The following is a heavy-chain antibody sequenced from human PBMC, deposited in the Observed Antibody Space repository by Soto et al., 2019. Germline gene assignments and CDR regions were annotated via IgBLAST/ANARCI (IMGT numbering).Heavy chain of an antibody. V-gene: IGHV1-69*06. CDR3: ARDRYYGSGSYLYYYYGMDV. J-gene: IGHJ6*02. Sequence: QVQLVQSGAEVKKPGSSVKVSCKASGGTFSSYAISWVRQAPGQGLEWMGGIIPIFGTANYAQKFQGRVTITADKSTSTAYMELSSLRSEDTAVYYCARDRYYGSGSYLYYYYGMDVWGQGTTVTVSS. CDR1: GGTFSSYA. CDR2: IIPIFGTA. D-gene: IGHD3-10*01.